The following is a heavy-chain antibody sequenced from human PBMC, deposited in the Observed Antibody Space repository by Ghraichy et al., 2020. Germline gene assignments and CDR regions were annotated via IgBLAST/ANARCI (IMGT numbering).Heavy chain of an antibody. D-gene: IGHD2-15*01. CDR1: GFTLSNHA. Sequence: GGSLRLSCAASGFTLSNHAMTWVRQAPGKGLEWVSSISNSGRGTFYADSVKGRCTISRDESKNTLYLRMNSLRVADTAVYYCASSRMSFYYGLDVWGQGTTVIVSS. V-gene: IGHV3-23*01. J-gene: IGHJ6*02. CDR3: ASSRMSFYYGLDV. CDR2: ISNSGRGT.